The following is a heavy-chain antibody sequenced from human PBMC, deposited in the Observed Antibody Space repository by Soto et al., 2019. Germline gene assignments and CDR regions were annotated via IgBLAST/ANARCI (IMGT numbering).Heavy chain of an antibody. J-gene: IGHJ4*02. D-gene: IGHD3-10*01. CDR1: GYMFNTYG. V-gene: IGHV1-18*01. Sequence: QVQLLQSGAEVKKPGASVKVSCKASGYMFNTYGITWVRQAPGQGLEWMGWISVYNGTIDYGQKFEGRVTLTTDPSTSTAYMELKSLTSEDTAVYYCARTYGSGDYFLPFEYWGQGTPVSVSS. CDR2: ISVYNGTI. CDR3: ARTYGSGDYFLPFEY.